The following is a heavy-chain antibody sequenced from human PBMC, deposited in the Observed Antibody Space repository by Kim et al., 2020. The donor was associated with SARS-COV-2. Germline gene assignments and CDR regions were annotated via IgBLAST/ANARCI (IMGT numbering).Heavy chain of an antibody. CDR2: IYSGGST. Sequence: GGSLRLSCAASGFTVSSNYMSWVRQAPGKGLEWVSVIYSGGSTYYADSVKVRVTISRDNSKNTLYLQMNSLRAEDTAVYYCARDATDYGDYWSGYYYGMDVWGQGTTVTVSS. D-gene: IGHD4-17*01. V-gene: IGHV3-66*01. CDR1: GFTVSSNY. J-gene: IGHJ6*02. CDR3: ARDATDYGDYWSGYYYGMDV.